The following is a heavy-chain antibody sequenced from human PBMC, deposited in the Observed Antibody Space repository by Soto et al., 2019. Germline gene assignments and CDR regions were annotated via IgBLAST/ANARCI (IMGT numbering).Heavy chain of an antibody. D-gene: IGHD4-17*01. Sequence: PGGSLRLSCAASGFTFSSYAMHWVRQAPGKGLEWVAVISYDGSNKYYADSVKGRFTISRDNSKNTLYLQMNSLRAEDTAVYYCARDPSDYGDYYYYGMDVWGQGTTVTVSS. CDR2: ISYDGSNK. J-gene: IGHJ6*02. CDR3: ARDPSDYGDYYYYGMDV. CDR1: GFTFSSYA. V-gene: IGHV3-30-3*01.